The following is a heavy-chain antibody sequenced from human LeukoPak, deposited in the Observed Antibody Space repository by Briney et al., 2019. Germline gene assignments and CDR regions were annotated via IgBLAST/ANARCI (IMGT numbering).Heavy chain of an antibody. V-gene: IGHV1-8*01. CDR2: MNPNSGNT. J-gene: IGHJ6*02. CDR3: ARTTPTMFRGVITPNYYYYGMDV. D-gene: IGHD3-10*01. Sequence: ASVKVSCKASGYTFTSYDINWVRQATGQGLEWMGWMNPNSGNTGYAQKFQGRVTMTRNTSISTAYMELSSLRSEDTAVYYCARTTPTMFRGVITPNYYYYGMDVWGQGTTVTVSS. CDR1: GYTFTSYD.